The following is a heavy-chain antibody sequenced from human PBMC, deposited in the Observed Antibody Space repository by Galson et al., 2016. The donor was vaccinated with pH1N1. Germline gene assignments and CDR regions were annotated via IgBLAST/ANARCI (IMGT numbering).Heavy chain of an antibody. D-gene: IGHD3-22*01. CDR1: GFNFSTYG. J-gene: IGHJ4*02. V-gene: IGHV3-30*02. CDR2: IRFDENNN. Sequence: SLRLSCAASGFNFSTYGMHWVRQAPGKGLEWVAFIRFDENNNYYADSVKGRFTISRDSSKNMLYLQMGSLRPEDMAVYYCAREDYYDSSGFGYWGQGTLVTVSS. CDR3: AREDYYDSSGFGY.